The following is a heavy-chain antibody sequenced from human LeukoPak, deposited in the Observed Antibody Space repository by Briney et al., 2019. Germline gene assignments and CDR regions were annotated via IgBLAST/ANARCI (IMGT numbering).Heavy chain of an antibody. CDR2: IHDGGST. CDR1: GFTVSSNY. CDR3: ARTHPTGYFDY. V-gene: IGHV3-53*01. J-gene: IGHJ4*02. Sequence: GKSLRLSCAASGFTVSSNYMSWVRQAPGKGLEWVSVIHDGGSTYYADSVKGRFTISRDNSKNTLYLQMNSPRAGDTAVYYCARTHPTGYFDYWGQGTLVTVSS. D-gene: IGHD1-14*01.